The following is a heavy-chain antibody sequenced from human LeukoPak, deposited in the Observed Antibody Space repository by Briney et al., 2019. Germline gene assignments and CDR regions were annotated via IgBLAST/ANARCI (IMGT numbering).Heavy chain of an antibody. D-gene: IGHD3-22*01. V-gene: IGHV4-4*02. CDR1: GDSINSLDL. CDR3: AGLVGRYSSGLYYYYFDY. Sequence: SETLSLTCTVSGDSINSLDLWSWVRQPPGKGLEWIGEMYLSGTTHSNPSVKSRVTISIDKSKNQFFLNLSSATAADTAVYYCAGLVGRYSSGLYYYYFDYWGQGTLSPSPQ. J-gene: IGHJ4*02. CDR2: MYLSGTT.